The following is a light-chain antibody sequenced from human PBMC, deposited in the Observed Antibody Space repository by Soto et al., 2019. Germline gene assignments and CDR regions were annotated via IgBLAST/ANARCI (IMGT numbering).Light chain of an antibody. CDR2: LAS. J-gene: IGKJ1*01. CDR3: QQSYDPPT. Sequence: DIQMTQSPSSLSACVGDRITITCRASQSISNYLNWYQQEPGKAPKLLIYLASTLRSGVPSRFSGSGSGTDFTLTISSLQPGDSAIYYCQQSYDPPTFGQGTRVEV. V-gene: IGKV1-39*01. CDR1: QSISNY.